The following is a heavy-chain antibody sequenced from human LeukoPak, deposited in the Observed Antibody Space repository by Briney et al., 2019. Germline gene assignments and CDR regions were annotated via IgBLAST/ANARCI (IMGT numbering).Heavy chain of an antibody. J-gene: IGHJ4*02. Sequence: SETLSLTCTVSGGSISSSSYYWGWIRQPPGKGLEWIGSIYYSGSTNYNPSLKSRVTISVDTSKNQFSLKLSSVTAADTAVYYCARAGQWLTTYYFDYWGQGTLVTVSS. V-gene: IGHV4-39*07. D-gene: IGHD6-19*01. CDR1: GGSISSSSYY. CDR3: ARAGQWLTTYYFDY. CDR2: IYYSGST.